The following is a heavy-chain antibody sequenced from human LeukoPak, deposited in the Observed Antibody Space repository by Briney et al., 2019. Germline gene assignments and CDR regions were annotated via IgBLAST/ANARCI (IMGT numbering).Heavy chain of an antibody. V-gene: IGHV4-39*01. CDR3: ARQGNIVLWFGELGNYFDY. D-gene: IGHD3-10*01. Sequence: SETLSLTCTVSGGSISSSSYYWGWIRQPPGKGLEWIGSIYYSGSTNYNPSLKSRVTISVDTSKNQFSLKLSSVTAADTAVYYCARQGNIVLWFGELGNYFDYWGQGTLVTVSS. J-gene: IGHJ4*02. CDR1: GGSISSSSYY. CDR2: IYYSGST.